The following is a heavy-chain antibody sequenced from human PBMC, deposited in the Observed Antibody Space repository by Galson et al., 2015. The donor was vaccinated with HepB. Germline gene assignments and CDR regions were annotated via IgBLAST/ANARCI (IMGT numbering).Heavy chain of an antibody. CDR2: ISGSGGST. J-gene: IGHJ4*02. CDR1: GFTFSSYA. Sequence: SLRLSCAASGFTFSSYAMSWVRQAPGKGLEWVSAISGSGGSTYYADSVKGRFTISRDNSKNTLYLQMNSLRAEDTAVYYCAKLQGQLLLFDYWGQGTLVTVSS. D-gene: IGHD2-2*01. V-gene: IGHV3-23*01. CDR3: AKLQGQLLLFDY.